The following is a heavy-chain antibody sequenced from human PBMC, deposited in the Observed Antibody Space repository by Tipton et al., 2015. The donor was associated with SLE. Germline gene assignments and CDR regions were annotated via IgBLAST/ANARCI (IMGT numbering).Heavy chain of an antibody. CDR3: ARDNRNYDCCMDV. J-gene: IGHJ6*02. Sequence: QSGPEVKKPGSSVKVSCKASGGTFSSYAISWVRQAPGQGLEWMGGIIPIFGTANYAQKFQGRVTITADESTSTDYMELSSLRSDDTAVYYCARDNRNYDCCMDVWGQGTTVTVSS. D-gene: IGHD5-12*01. V-gene: IGHV1-69*01. CDR2: IIPIFGTA. CDR1: GGTFSSYA.